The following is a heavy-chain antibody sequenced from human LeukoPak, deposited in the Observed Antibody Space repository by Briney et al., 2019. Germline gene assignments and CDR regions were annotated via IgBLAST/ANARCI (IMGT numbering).Heavy chain of an antibody. J-gene: IGHJ4*01. D-gene: IGHD6-19*01. CDR3: ATTRPYGTTWAGAFED. CDR1: GFILSSHG. CDR2: VTSLGGT. V-gene: IGHV3-23*01. Sequence: PGGSLRLSCAASGFILSSHGMSWVRQAPGKRLEWVSKVTSLGGTDYTDSVKGRFIISRDNSKNTLLLQMNSLRAEDTAVYYCATTRPYGTTWAGAFEDWGQGTPVTVSS.